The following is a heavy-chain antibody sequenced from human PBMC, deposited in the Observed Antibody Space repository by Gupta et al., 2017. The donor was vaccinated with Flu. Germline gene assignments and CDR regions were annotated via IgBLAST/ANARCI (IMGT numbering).Heavy chain of an antibody. CDR2: IDFSGTSI. V-gene: IGHV3-11*01. Sequence: QVQLVESGGGLVKPGESLRLSCAASGFTFSDYYMSWIRQAPGKELEWVSYIDFSGTSIYYADSVKGRFTISRDNAKNSLFLQMHSLRAEDTAVYYCAKDHLAAGLYFENWGQGTLVTVSS. J-gene: IGHJ4*02. CDR3: AKDHLAAGLYFEN. CDR1: GFTFSDYY. D-gene: IGHD6-13*01.